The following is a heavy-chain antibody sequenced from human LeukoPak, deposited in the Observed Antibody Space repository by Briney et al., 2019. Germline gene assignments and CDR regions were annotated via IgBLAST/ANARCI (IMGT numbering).Heavy chain of an antibody. V-gene: IGHV3-30*18. CDR3: AKESITMIVVVIPWYFDY. J-gene: IGHJ4*02. CDR2: ISYDGSNK. CDR1: GFTFSSYG. Sequence: GRSLRLSCAASGFTFSSYGMHWVRQAPGKGLEWVAVISYDGSNKYYADSVKGRFTISRENSKNTLYLQMNSLRAEDTAVYYCAKESITMIVVVIPWYFDYWGQGTLVTVSS. D-gene: IGHD3-22*01.